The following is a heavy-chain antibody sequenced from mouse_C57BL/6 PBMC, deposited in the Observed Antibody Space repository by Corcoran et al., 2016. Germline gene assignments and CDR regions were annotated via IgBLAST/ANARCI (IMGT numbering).Heavy chain of an antibody. CDR3: APYPGVLFAY. J-gene: IGHJ3*01. CDR1: GYTFTTYG. CDR2: INTYSGVP. V-gene: IGHV9-3*01. Sequence: QIQLVQSGPELKKPGETVKISCKASGYTFTTYGMSWVKQAPGKGLKWMGWINTYSGVPTYADDFKGRFAFALETSASTAYLQINNLKNENTATDLCAPYPGVLFAYWGQGTLVTVSA.